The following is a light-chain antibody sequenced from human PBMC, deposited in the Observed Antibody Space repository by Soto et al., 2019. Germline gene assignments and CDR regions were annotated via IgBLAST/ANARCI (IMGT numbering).Light chain of an antibody. J-gene: IGKJ4*01. CDR2: DTS. CDR1: QSVSSY. CDR3: QQRSYWPT. V-gene: IGKV3-11*01. Sequence: VLTQSPATLSLSPGERATLSCRASQSVSSYLAWYQQKPGQAPRLLIYDTSNRAAGISARFSGSGSGTDFTLSISSLEPEDFAVYYCQQRSYWPTFGGGTKVDIK.